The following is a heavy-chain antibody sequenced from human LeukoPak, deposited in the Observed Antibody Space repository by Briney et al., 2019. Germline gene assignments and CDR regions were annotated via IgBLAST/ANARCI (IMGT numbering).Heavy chain of an antibody. CDR3: ARGSAAAGFDY. V-gene: IGHV3-33*01. D-gene: IGHD6-13*01. Sequence: AVIWYDGSNKYYADSVKGRFTISRDNSKNTLYLQMNSLRAEDTAVYYCARGSAAAGFDYWGQGTLVTVSS. CDR2: IWYDGSNK. J-gene: IGHJ4*02.